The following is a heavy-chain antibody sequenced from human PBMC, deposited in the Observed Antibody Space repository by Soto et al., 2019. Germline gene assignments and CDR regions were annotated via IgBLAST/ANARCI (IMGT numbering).Heavy chain of an antibody. CDR3: ARDRYSSSPGHLEY. D-gene: IGHD6-6*01. CDR1: GLIFSTNG. V-gene: IGHV3-30*03. Sequence: QVQLVESGGGVVQPGRSLRLSCTASGLIFSTNGTHWVRQAPGKGLEWVAHISDDGGDTYYADSVRGRFTISRDNSKSTLYLQMKSLRVEDTAVYYCARDRYSSSPGHLEYWGQGTLVTVSS. CDR2: ISDDGGDT. J-gene: IGHJ4*02.